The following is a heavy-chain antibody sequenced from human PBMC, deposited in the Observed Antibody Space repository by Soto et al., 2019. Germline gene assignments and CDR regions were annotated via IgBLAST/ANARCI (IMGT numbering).Heavy chain of an antibody. J-gene: IGHJ4*02. CDR3: ATFPENSSSWYSAFDY. CDR1: GGTLSSYA. Sequence: SVKVSCKACGGTLSSYAISWVRQAPGQGLEWMGGIIPIFGTANYAQKFQGRVTITADESTSTAYMELSSLRSEDTAVYYCATFPENSSSWYSAFDYWGQGTLVTVSS. D-gene: IGHD6-13*01. V-gene: IGHV1-69*13. CDR2: IIPIFGTA.